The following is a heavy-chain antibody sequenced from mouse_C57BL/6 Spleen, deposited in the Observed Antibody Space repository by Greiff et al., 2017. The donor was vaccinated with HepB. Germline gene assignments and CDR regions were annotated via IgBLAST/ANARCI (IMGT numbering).Heavy chain of an antibody. J-gene: IGHJ4*01. CDR3: VRQGYYDYYAMDY. Sequence: EVQVVESGGGLVQPKGSLKLSCAASGFSFNTYAMNWVRQAPGKGLEWVARIRSKSNNYATYYADSVKDRFTISRDDSESMLYLQMNNLKTEDTAMYYCVRQGYYDYYAMDYWGQGTSVTVSS. CDR2: IRSKSNNYAT. D-gene: IGHD2-1*01. V-gene: IGHV10-1*01. CDR1: GFSFNTYA.